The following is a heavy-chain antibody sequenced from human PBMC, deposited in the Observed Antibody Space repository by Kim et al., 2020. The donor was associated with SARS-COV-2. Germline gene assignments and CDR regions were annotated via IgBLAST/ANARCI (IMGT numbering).Heavy chain of an antibody. J-gene: IGHJ3*02. D-gene: IGHD6-13*01. CDR2: ISSSGGSI. V-gene: IGHV3-48*03. CDR1: EFTFSTYE. Sequence: GGSLRLSCAASEFTFSTYEMSWVRQAPGKGLEWVSYISSSGGSIYYADSVKGRFTISRDNAKNSLFLQMNSLIAEDTAVYYCARDRIATSGKDAFDIWGQGTMVTVSS. CDR3: ARDRIATSGKDAFDI.